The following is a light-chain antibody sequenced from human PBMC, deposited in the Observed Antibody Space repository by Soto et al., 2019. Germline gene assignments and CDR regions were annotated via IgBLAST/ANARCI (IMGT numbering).Light chain of an antibody. V-gene: IGLV2-14*01. J-gene: IGLJ3*02. CDR3: AAWDDSLSAWV. Sequence: QSALTQPASVSGSPGQSITISCTGTSSDVGGNKYVSWYQQHPGEAPKLMIYEVSNRPSGVPDRFSGSNSGSSASLAISGLRSEDEADYFCAAWDDSLSAWVFGGGTKVTVL. CDR1: SSDVGGNKY. CDR2: EVS.